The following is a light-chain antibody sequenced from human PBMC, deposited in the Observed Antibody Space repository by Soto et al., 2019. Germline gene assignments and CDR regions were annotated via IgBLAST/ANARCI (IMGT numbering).Light chain of an antibody. Sequence: QSALTQPPSASGSPGQSVTISCTGTSSDVGGYNYVSWYQQHPGKAPKLMIYEVSKRPSGVPDRFSGSKSGNTASLTVSGLQAEDEADYYCSSYAGSNNFGVLFGGGTQLTVL. V-gene: IGLV2-8*01. J-gene: IGLJ2*01. CDR1: SSDVGGYNY. CDR3: SSYAGSNNFGVL. CDR2: EVS.